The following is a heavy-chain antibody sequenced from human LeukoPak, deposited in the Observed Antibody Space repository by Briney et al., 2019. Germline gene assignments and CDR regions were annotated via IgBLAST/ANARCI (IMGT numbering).Heavy chain of an antibody. D-gene: IGHD1-26*01. CDR2: IYYTGST. Sequence: TPSETLSLTCGVSGASISGGTYYWGWIRQPPGKGLEWIGSIYYTGSTYDNPSLKSRVTISVDTSKNQFSLKLSSVTAADTAVYYCARRGGSGRAFDYWGQGTLVTVSS. CDR3: ARRGGSGRAFDY. CDR1: GASISGGTYY. J-gene: IGHJ4*02. V-gene: IGHV4-39*01.